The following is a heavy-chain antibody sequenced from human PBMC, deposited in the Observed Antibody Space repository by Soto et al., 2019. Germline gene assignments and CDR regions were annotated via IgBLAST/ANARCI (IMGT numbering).Heavy chain of an antibody. J-gene: IGHJ4*02. CDR3: ARMVRFFVGHAGY. D-gene: IGHD3-3*01. Sequence: QVLLVQSGADVKKPGASVKVSCKTSGYTFTEFDINWVRQAPGQGLEWMGWMNTNTGNTGYAQKFQGRVTMTRDTSISTAYIERRRRRSEDTAVYYCARMVRFFVGHAGYWGQGTLVTVSS. V-gene: IGHV1-8*01. CDR2: MNTNTGNT. CDR1: GYTFTEFD.